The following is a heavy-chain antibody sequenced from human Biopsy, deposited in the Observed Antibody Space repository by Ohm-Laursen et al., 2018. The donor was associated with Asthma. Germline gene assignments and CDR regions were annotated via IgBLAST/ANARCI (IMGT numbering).Heavy chain of an antibody. J-gene: IGHJ4*02. CDR2: IYYRGST. Sequence: TLPLTCTVSYGSITSGGYYWTWIRQHPGKGLEWIGFIYYRGSTYYNPSLKSRATISVDTSKNQFFLKLSSVTAADTAVYYCARAQDYYDSRGYYRSFDYWGQGTLVTVSS. V-gene: IGHV4-31*03. CDR1: YGSITSGGYY. CDR3: ARAQDYYDSRGYYRSFDY. D-gene: IGHD3-22*01.